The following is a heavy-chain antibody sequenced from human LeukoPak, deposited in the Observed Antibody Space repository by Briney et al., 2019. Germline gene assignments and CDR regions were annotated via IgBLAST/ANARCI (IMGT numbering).Heavy chain of an antibody. J-gene: IGHJ4*02. CDR2: ISGSGGST. CDR3: AKVEGVGNSGDY. CDR1: GFTSSSYA. Sequence: GGSLGLSCAASGFTSSSYAMSWVRQAPGKELEWVSAISGSGGSTYYADSVKGRFTISRDNSKNTLYLQMNSLRAEDTAVYYCAKVEGVGNSGDYWGQGTLVTVSS. V-gene: IGHV3-23*01. D-gene: IGHD4-23*01.